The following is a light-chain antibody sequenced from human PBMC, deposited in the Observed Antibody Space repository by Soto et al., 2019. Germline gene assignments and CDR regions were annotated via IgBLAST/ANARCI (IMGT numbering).Light chain of an antibody. CDR3: SSYAGNNNIV. V-gene: IGLV2-8*01. CDR2: EVS. CDR1: SSDVGGYNY. J-gene: IGLJ2*01. Sequence: QSVLTQPPSASGSPGQSVTISCTGISSDVGGYNYVSWYQQHPGKAPKLMIYEVSKRPSGVPDRFSGSKSGNTASLTVSGLQAEDEAEYYCSSYAGNNNIVFGGGTKLTVL.